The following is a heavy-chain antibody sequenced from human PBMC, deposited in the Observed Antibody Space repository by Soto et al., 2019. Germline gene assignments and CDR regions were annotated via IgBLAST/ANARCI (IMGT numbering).Heavy chain of an antibody. CDR1: GGTFDKFI. J-gene: IGHJ6*02. Sequence: SVKVSCKASGGTFDKFIMNWVRQTPGRGLEWMGGVVPMLGTPTYAEKFKGRVRISATGSATTTYMEVTSLRSEDTAIYYCARNGTYGSSRSHYSGMDVWGQGTTVTVSS. V-gene: IGHV1-69*13. CDR2: VVPMLGTP. D-gene: IGHD3-10*01. CDR3: ARNGTYGSSRSHYSGMDV.